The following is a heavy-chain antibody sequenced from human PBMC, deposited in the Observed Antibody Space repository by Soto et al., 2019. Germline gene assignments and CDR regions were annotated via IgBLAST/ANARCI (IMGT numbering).Heavy chain of an antibody. D-gene: IGHD3-10*01. V-gene: IGHV3-7*02. J-gene: IGHJ6*02. Sequence: DVQLVESGGGVVQPGGSLRLSCVASGFTFSRSWMHWVRQAPGKGLEWLANIKDDGSETYYVNSVEGRFTISRDNARNSVYLQMNTLSVEVTAVYYCAAGSGSRRYMYDMDVWGQGTKVTVSS. CDR3: AAGSGSRRYMYDMDV. CDR2: IKDDGSET. CDR1: GFTFSRSW.